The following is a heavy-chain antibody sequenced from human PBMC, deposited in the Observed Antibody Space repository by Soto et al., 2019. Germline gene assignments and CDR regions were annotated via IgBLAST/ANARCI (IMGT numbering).Heavy chain of an antibody. J-gene: IGHJ4*02. V-gene: IGHV1-58*01. CDR2: IVVGSGNT. CDR1: GFTFTNSA. Sequence: QMQLVQSGPEVKKPGTSVKVSCKASGFTFTNSAVQWVRQTRGQRLEWIGWIVVGSGNTNYAKKFQERVTITRDMSTTTAYMELSSLRSEDTAVYYCATDKGDSYGYGNYWGQGTLVTVSS. CDR3: ATDKGDSYGYGNY. D-gene: IGHD5-18*01.